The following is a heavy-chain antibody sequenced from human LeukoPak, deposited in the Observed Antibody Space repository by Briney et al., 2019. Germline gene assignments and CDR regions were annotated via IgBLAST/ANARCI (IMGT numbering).Heavy chain of an antibody. J-gene: IGHJ1*01. V-gene: IGHV3-66*01. CDR1: GFTFSSYG. CDR3: ARDTDYYGSGRHGYFDH. CDR2: IYSGGTT. D-gene: IGHD3-10*01. Sequence: GGSLRLSCAASGFTFSSYGMGWVRQAPGKGLEWVSLIYSGGTTYSADSVKGRFTISRDNSKNTLHLQMNSLRAEDTAVYYCARDTDYYGSGRHGYFDHWGQGTLVTVSS.